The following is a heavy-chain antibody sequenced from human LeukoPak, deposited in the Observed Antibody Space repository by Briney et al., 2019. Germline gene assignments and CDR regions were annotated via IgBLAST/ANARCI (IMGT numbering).Heavy chain of an antibody. CDR2: IYSGGST. J-gene: IGHJ4*02. D-gene: IGHD6-19*01. Sequence: PGGSLSCSCAASGFTGCSNYMSWVRQAPGKELEWVSVIYSGGSTYYADSVRGRFTISRDNHKNTRYLQMISLRAEDTAVYYCARGPYSSGWIDYWGQGTLVTVSS. CDR1: GFTGCSNY. V-gene: IGHV3-53*01. CDR3: ARGPYSSGWIDY.